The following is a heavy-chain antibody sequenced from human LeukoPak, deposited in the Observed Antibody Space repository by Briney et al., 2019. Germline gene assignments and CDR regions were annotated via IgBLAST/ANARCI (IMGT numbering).Heavy chain of an antibody. CDR2: IIPIFGTA. CDR3: ARRGYYYDSSGYYR. CDR1: GGTFSSYA. V-gene: IGHV1-69*13. D-gene: IGHD3-22*01. J-gene: IGHJ4*02. Sequence: ASVKVSCKASGGTFSSYAISWVRQAPGQGLEWMGGIIPIFGTANCAQKFQGRVTITADESTSTAYMELGSLRSEDTAVYYCARRGYYYDSSGYYRWGQGTLVTVSS.